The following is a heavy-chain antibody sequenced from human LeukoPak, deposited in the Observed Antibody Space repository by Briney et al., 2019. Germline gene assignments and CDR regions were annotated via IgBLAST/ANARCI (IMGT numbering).Heavy chain of an antibody. CDR3: AKDHVTEQWLGEIDY. Sequence: PGRSLRLSCAASGFTFSSYGMHWVRQAPGKGLEWVAVISYDGSNKYYADSVKGRFTISRDNSKNTLYLQMNSLRAEDTAVYYCAKDHVTEQWLGEIDYWGQGTLVTVSS. V-gene: IGHV3-30*18. CDR1: GFTFSSYG. CDR2: ISYDGSNK. J-gene: IGHJ4*02. D-gene: IGHD6-19*01.